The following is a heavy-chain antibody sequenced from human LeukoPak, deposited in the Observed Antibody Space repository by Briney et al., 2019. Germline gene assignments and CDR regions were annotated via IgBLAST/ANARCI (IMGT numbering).Heavy chain of an antibody. CDR3: ARSNPILGYCSGGSCYLLDY. CDR2: INHSGST. J-gene: IGHJ4*02. V-gene: IGHV4-34*01. Sequence: PSETLSLTCAVYGGSFSGYYWSWIRQPPGKGLEWIGKINHSGSTNYNPSLKSRVTISVDTSKNQFSLKLSSVTAADTAVYYCARSNPILGYCSGGSCYLLDYWGQGTLVTVSS. CDR1: GGSFSGYY. D-gene: IGHD2-15*01.